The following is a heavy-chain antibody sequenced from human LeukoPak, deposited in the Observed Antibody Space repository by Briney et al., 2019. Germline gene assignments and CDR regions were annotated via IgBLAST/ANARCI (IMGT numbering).Heavy chain of an antibody. CDR2: INPNSGGT. Sequence: ASVKVSCKAAGYTFTGYYMFWVRQAPGQGLEWMGRINPNSGGTNYAQKFQGRVAMTRDTSISTAYMELSRLRSDDTAVYYCARGYCSGGSCYSVENWFDPWGQGTLVTVSS. CDR3: ARGYCSGGSCYSVENWFDP. CDR1: GYTFTGYY. D-gene: IGHD2-15*01. V-gene: IGHV1-2*06. J-gene: IGHJ5*02.